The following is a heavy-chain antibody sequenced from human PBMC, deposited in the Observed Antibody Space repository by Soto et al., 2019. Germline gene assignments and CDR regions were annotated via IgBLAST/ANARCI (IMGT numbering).Heavy chain of an antibody. CDR2: FDPEDGET. CDR3: ATAVRGVVYYYYGMDV. CDR1: GYTLTELS. V-gene: IGHV1-24*01. Sequence: ASVKVSCMVSGYTLTELSMHWVRQAPGKGLEWMGGFDPEDGETIYAQKFQGRVTMTEDTSTDTAYMELSSLRSEDTAVYYCATAVRGVVYYYYGMDVWGQGTTVTV. J-gene: IGHJ6*02. D-gene: IGHD3-10*01.